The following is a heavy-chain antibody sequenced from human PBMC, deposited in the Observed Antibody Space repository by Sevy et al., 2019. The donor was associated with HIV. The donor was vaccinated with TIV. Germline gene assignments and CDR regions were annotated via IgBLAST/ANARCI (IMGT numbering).Heavy chain of an antibody. CDR2: IRPDGSDK. V-gene: IGHV3-7*01. CDR1: AFTFSPYW. D-gene: IGHD1-26*01. J-gene: IGHJ4*02. Sequence: GGSLRLSCAASAFTFSPYWMTWVRQAPGKGLEWVANIRPDGSDKYYVDSVKGRFTSSRDNAKNSLYLQMNSLRADDTAMYYCARGVGLDCWGQGALVTVSS. CDR3: ARGVGLDC.